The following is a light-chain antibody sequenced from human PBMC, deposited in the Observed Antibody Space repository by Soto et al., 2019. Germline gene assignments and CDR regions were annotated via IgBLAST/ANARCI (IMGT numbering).Light chain of an antibody. CDR2: YIN. V-gene: IGLV2-11*01. Sequence: QSVLTQPRSVSGSPGQSVTISCTGTSSNFGPYNLVSWFQQYPGKAPKLIIYYINERPSGVPDRFSGSKSGNTASLTISGLQAEDEADYYCCSSAGTATWFFGGGTKLTVL. J-gene: IGLJ2*01. CDR1: SSNFGPYNL. CDR3: CSSAGTATWF.